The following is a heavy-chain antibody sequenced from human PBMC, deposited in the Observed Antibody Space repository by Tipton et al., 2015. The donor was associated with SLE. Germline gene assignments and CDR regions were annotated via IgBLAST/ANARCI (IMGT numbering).Heavy chain of an antibody. CDR3: ALTFPGDGRSYVGGLDI. D-gene: IGHD1-26*01. CDR2: INHSGSS. V-gene: IGHV4-34*01. J-gene: IGHJ3*02. CDR1: GGSFSGYY. Sequence: TLSLTCAVYGGSFSGYYWSWIRQPPGKGLEWIGEINHSGSSYYNPSLESRVTISVDSSKNQFSLKLTSVTAADTAVYYCALTFPGDGRSYVGGLDIWGQGTMVTVSS.